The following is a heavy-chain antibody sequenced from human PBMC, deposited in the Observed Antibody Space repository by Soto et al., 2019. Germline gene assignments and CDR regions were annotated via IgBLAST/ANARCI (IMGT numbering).Heavy chain of an antibody. CDR1: GGSISSYY. J-gene: IGHJ6*02. CDR2: IYYSGST. CDR3: ARGGITGTRDTYYYYYGMDV. V-gene: IGHV4-59*01. D-gene: IGHD1-7*01. Sequence: SLTCTVSGGSISSYYWSWIRQPPGKGLEWIGYIYYSGSTNYNPSLKSRVTISVDTSKNQFSLKLSSVTAADTAVYYCARGGITGTRDTYYYYYGMDVWGQGTTVTVSS.